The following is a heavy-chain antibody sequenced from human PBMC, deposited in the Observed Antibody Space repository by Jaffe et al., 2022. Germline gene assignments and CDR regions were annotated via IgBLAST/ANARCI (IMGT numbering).Heavy chain of an antibody. CDR1: GYTFTSYY. Sequence: QVHLVQSGAEVKKPGTSLKVSCMASGYTFTSYYIHWVRQAPGQGLEWVGMINPSGVSTDFAQKFQGRVTMTRDTSTSTVYMELSSLRSEDTAVYYCARGDYSNRNYYFYYMDVWGKGTTVTVSS. J-gene: IGHJ6*03. CDR3: ARGDYSNRNYYFYYMDV. D-gene: IGHD4-4*01. V-gene: IGHV1-46*03. CDR2: INPSGVST.